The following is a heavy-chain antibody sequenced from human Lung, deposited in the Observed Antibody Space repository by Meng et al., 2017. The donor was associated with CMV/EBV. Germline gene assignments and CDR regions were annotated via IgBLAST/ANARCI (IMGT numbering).Heavy chain of an antibody. V-gene: IGHV1-2*02. CDR2: INPSSGVT. Sequence: SXXVSXXTSGYTFSAYQMHWIRQAPGHGLEWMGWINPSSGVTRSAPKYQGRVTMTSDRYSTAYLELTSLTSDDTAFYYCAQLGGAPVEATPPDYWRQGTLVTVSS. D-gene: IGHD1-26*01. CDR1: GYTFSAYQ. CDR3: AQLGGAPVEATPPDY. J-gene: IGHJ4*02.